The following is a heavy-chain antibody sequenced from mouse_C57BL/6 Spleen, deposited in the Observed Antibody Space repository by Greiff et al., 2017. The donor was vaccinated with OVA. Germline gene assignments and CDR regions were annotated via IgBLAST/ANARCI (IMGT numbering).Heavy chain of an antibody. Sequence: ESGPGLVKPSQSLSLTCSVTGYSITSGYYWNWIRQFPGNKLEWMGYISYDGSNNYNPSLKNRISITRDTSQNQFFLKLNSVTTEDTATYYCARRGAVTTVVTGYFDVWGTGTTVTVSS. V-gene: IGHV3-6*01. J-gene: IGHJ1*03. CDR1: GYSITSGYY. D-gene: IGHD1-1*01. CDR2: ISYDGSN. CDR3: ARRGAVTTVVTGYFDV.